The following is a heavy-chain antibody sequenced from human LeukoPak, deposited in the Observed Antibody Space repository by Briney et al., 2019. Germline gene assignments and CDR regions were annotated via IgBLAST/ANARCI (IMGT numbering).Heavy chain of an antibody. CDR2: IFYSGTT. D-gene: IGHD1-26*01. J-gene: IGHJ5*02. CDR3: ARHVNTTTGAPIGWFDP. V-gene: IGHV4-39*01. CDR1: GGSISSTTDY. Sequence: PSETLSLTGTVSGGSISSTTDYWGWIRQPPGKGLEWIGSIFYSGTTYYNPSLKSRVTISVDTSKNQFSLKLTSVTAADTAVYYCARHVNTTTGAPIGWFDPWGQGTLVTVSS.